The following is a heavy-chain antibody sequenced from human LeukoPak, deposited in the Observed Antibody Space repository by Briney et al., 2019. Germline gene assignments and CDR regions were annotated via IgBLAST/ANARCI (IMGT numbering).Heavy chain of an antibody. J-gene: IGHJ4*02. Sequence: GGSLRLSCAASGFTFSSYAMSWVRQAPGKGLEWVSAISGSGGSTYYADSVKGRFTISRDNSKNTLYLQMNSLRAEDTAVYYCAKGHGYCSSTSCYGVFQYWGQGTLVTVSS. CDR1: GFTFSSYA. V-gene: IGHV3-23*01. CDR3: AKGHGYCSSTSCYGVFQY. D-gene: IGHD2-2*01. CDR2: ISGSGGST.